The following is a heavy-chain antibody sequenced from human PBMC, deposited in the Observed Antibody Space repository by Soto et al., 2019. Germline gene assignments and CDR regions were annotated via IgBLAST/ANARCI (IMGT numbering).Heavy chain of an antibody. CDR1: GFTFSSYA. CDR2: ISGTGGGT. V-gene: IGHV3-23*01. J-gene: IGHJ4*02. Sequence: EVQLLESGGGLVQPGGSLRLSCAASGFTFSSYAMSWVRQAPGKGLEWVSGISGTGGGTYYADSVKGRFTISRDNSKNTLYLQMNTLRAEDTAVYYCEKDQSTIDPNDLDYWGQGTLVTVSS. D-gene: IGHD1-1*01. CDR3: EKDQSTIDPNDLDY.